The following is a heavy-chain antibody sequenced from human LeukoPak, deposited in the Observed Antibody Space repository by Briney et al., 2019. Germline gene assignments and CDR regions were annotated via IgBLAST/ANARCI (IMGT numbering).Heavy chain of an antibody. V-gene: IGHV3-30*01. D-gene: IGHD3-22*01. CDR2: ISYDGSNK. J-gene: IGHJ6*03. CDR1: GFTFSSYA. Sequence: PGGSLRLSCAASGFTFSSYAMHWVRQAPGKGLEGVAVISYDGSNKYYADSVKGRFTISRDNSKNTLYLQMNSLRAEDTAVYYCARAPHPFTMILWVGHMDVWGKGTTVTVSS. CDR3: ARAPHPFTMILWVGHMDV.